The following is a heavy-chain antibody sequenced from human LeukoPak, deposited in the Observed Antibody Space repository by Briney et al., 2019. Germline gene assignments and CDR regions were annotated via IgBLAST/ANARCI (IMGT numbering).Heavy chain of an antibody. D-gene: IGHD6-13*01. V-gene: IGHV3-30*18. CDR3: AKEGHGSSLDY. CDR1: GFTFSSYG. Sequence: GGSLRLSCAASGFTFSSYGMHWVRQAPGKGLEWVAVISYDGSNKYYADSVKGRFTISRDNSKNTLYLQINSLRAEDTAVYYCAKEGHGSSLDYWGQGTLVTVSS. J-gene: IGHJ4*02. CDR2: ISYDGSNK.